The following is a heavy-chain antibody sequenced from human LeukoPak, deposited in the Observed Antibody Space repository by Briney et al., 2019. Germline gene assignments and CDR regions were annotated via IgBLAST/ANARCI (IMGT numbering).Heavy chain of an antibody. CDR1: GYSFTDYY. D-gene: IGHD3-3*01. J-gene: IGHJ6*03. V-gene: IGHV1-2*02. Sequence: ASLPVSCKASGYSFTDYYIHWVRQAPGQGLEWMGWINPNSGGTNYAQKFQGRVTMTRDTSISTGYMELSSLRSDDTAVYYCAKDGGGVRDFWSGQTRGYYYYMDVWGKGTTVTVSS. CDR2: INPNSGGT. CDR3: AKDGGGVRDFWSGQTRGYYYYMDV.